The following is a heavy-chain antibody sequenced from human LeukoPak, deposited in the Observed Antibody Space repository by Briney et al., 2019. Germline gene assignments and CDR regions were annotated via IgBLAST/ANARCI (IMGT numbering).Heavy chain of an antibody. CDR3: ARLSSGPFTMIVVPFDY. D-gene: IGHD3-22*01. CDR2: IYPGDSDT. Sequence: GESLKICCKGSGYSFTSSWIGWVRQMPGKGLEWMGIIYPGDSDTRYRPSFQGQVTISADKFISTAYLQWSSLKASDTAMYYCARLSSGPFTMIVVPFDYWGQGTLVTVSS. J-gene: IGHJ4*02. CDR1: GYSFTSSW. V-gene: IGHV5-51*01.